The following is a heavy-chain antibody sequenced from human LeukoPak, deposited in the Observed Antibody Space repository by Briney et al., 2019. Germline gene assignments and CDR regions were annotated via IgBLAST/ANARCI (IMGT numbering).Heavy chain of an antibody. CDR2: INTYNGDT. J-gene: IGHJ5*02. D-gene: IGHD5/OR15-5a*01. V-gene: IGHV1-18*01. Sequence: ASVKVSCKTSGYTFSSSGVSWVRQAPGQGLEWIGFINTYNGDTNYLQKLQGRLTLTTDPSTTTAYMELRSLRSDDTAVYYCARDVSHGWFDPWGQGTLVTVSS. CDR3: ARDVSHGWFDP. CDR1: GYTFSSSG.